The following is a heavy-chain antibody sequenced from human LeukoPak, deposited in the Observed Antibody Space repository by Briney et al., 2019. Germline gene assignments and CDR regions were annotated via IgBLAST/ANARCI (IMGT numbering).Heavy chain of an antibody. Sequence: ASVKVSCKASGYTFTDYYLHWVRQAPGQGLEWMGWINPNSGGTNYAQKSQGRVTMTRDTSVSTAYMEVSSLRPDDTAAYYCARPTLQTLGAWGQGTLVTVSS. CDR3: ARPTLQTLGA. D-gene: IGHD3-10*01. CDR1: GYTFTDYY. CDR2: INPNSGGT. J-gene: IGHJ5*02. V-gene: IGHV1-2*02.